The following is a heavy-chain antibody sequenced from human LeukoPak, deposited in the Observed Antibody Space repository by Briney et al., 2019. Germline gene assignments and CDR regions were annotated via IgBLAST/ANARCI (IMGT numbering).Heavy chain of an antibody. D-gene: IGHD3-10*01. J-gene: IGHJ4*02. CDR1: GFTFSSYA. CDR3: AKDMVRGVLYYFDY. Sequence: GGSLRLSCAASGFTFSSYAMSWVRQAPGKGLEWVSAISGSGGSTYYADSVKGRFTISRNNSKNTLYLQMNSLRAEDTAVYYCAKDMVRGVLYYFDYWGQGTLVTVSS. V-gene: IGHV3-23*01. CDR2: ISGSGGST.